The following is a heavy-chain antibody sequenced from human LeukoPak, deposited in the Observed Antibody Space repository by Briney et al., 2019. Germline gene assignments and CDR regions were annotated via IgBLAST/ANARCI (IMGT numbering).Heavy chain of an antibody. J-gene: IGHJ6*03. D-gene: IGHD2-2*01. CDR1: GFTFSSYG. Sequence: GGSLRLSCAASGFTFSSYGMHWVRQAPGKGLEWVAFIRYDENNKFYADSVKGRFTISRDNSKNTLFLQMNSLRVEDTAVYFCAKDQGTTHYFYYMDVWGKGTTVTVSS. V-gene: IGHV3-30*02. CDR3: AKDQGTTHYFYYMDV. CDR2: IRYDENNK.